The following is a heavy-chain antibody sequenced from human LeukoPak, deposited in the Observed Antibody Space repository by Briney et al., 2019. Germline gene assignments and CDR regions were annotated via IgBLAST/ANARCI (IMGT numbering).Heavy chain of an antibody. J-gene: IGHJ4*02. CDR1: GLTFSSYW. CDR3: ARDYRNYYDFWSGYSYYFDY. D-gene: IGHD3-3*01. V-gene: IGHV3-74*01. CDR2: INSDGSST. Sequence: GGSLRLSCAASGLTFSSYWMHWVRQAPGKGLVWVSRINSDGSSTSYADSVKGRFTISRDNAKNTLYLQMNSLRAEDTAVYYCARDYRNYYDFWSGYSYYFDYWGQGTLVTVSS.